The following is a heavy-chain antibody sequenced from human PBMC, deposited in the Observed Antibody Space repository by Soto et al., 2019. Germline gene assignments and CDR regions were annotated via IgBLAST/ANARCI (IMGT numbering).Heavy chain of an antibody. CDR2: IWYDGSNK. D-gene: IGHD1-26*01. J-gene: IGHJ4*02. CDR3: AREHVGATGPGHYYYDY. Sequence: QVQLVESGGGVVQPGRSLRLSCAASGFTFSSYGMHWVRQAPGKGLEWVAVIWYDGSNKYYADSVKGRFTISRDNSKNTLYVQMNSLRSEDTAVYYCAREHVGATGPGHYYYDYWGQGTLVTVSS. CDR1: GFTFSSYG. V-gene: IGHV3-33*01.